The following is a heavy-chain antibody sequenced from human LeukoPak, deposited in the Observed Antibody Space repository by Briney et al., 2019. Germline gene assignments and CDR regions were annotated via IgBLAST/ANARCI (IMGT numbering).Heavy chain of an antibody. D-gene: IGHD4-17*01. Sequence: GGSLRLSCAASGFTFSNYWMHWVRQAPGKGLVWVSRINSDGSSTIYADSVKGRFTISRDNAENTLYLQMNSLRAEDTAVYYCATPDDYGDYVAFDYWGQGTLVTVSS. V-gene: IGHV3-74*01. CDR3: ATPDDYGDYVAFDY. J-gene: IGHJ4*02. CDR2: INSDGSST. CDR1: GFTFSNYW.